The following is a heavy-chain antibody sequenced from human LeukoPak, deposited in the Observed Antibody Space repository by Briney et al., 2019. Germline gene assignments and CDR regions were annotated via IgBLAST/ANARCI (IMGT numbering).Heavy chain of an antibody. D-gene: IGHD3-16*02. V-gene: IGHV4-30-2*01. Sequence: PSETLSLTCAVSGGSISSGGYSWSWIRQPPGKGLEWIGYIYHSGSTYYNPSLKSRVTISVDRSKNQFSLKLSSVTAADTAVYYCARVFVIYGPYAFDIWGQGTMVTVSS. CDR3: ARVFVIYGPYAFDI. CDR2: IYHSGST. CDR1: GGSISSGGYS. J-gene: IGHJ3*02.